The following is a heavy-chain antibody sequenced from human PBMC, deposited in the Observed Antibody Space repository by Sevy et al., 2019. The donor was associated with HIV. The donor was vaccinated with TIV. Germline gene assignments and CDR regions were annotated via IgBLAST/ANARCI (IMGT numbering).Heavy chain of an antibody. CDR3: ANSKWELLANDAFDI. Sequence: VGSLRLSCAASGFTFSSYGMHWVRQAPGKGLEWVAVISYDGSNKYYADSVKGRFTISRDNSKNTLYLQMNSLRAEDTAVYYCANSKWELLANDAFDIWGQGTMVTVSS. J-gene: IGHJ3*02. CDR1: GFTFSSYG. D-gene: IGHD1-26*01. CDR2: ISYDGSNK. V-gene: IGHV3-30*18.